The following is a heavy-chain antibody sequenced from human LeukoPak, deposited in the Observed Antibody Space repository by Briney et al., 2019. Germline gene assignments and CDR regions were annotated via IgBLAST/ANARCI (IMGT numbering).Heavy chain of an antibody. Sequence: PSETLSLTRAVYGGSFSGYYWSWIRQPPGKGLQWIGEINHTGSTNYSPSLKSRVTISVDTSRNQFSLKLNSVTAADTAVYFCGRLDDYDYSAWWGQGILVTVSS. CDR2: INHTGST. J-gene: IGHJ4*02. D-gene: IGHD3-22*01. CDR3: GRLDDYDYSAW. V-gene: IGHV4-34*01. CDR1: GGSFSGYY.